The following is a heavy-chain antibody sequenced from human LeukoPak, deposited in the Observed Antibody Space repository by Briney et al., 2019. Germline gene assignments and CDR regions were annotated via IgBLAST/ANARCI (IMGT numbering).Heavy chain of an antibody. V-gene: IGHV4-39*01. D-gene: IGHD3-22*01. CDR1: RGSVSSTTNF. J-gene: IGHJ4*02. CDR2: IYYRGTS. CDR3: VRHGEGDSGYYADFFDK. Sequence: ADTLSLTCTVSRGSVSSTTNFWGWIRQPPGKGLEWIGSIYYRGTSYFNPSLKSRVTISVDTSKNQFSLKLRSVTAADTAVYYCVRHGEGDSGYYADFFDKWGQGTLVSVSA.